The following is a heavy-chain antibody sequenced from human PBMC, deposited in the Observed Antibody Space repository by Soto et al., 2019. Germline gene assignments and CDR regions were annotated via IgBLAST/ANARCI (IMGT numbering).Heavy chain of an antibody. CDR1: GFTFSGHW. J-gene: IGHJ3*02. Sequence: EVQLVESGGDLVQPGGSLRLSCAASGFTFSGHWMHWVRQVPGKGLEWVSRINTDGGSSAYADSVKGRFTISRDNAKNTLYLQMNGLGAEDTAVYYCAREAGYCSRTSCYRGAFDTWGQGTTVTVSS. V-gene: IGHV3-74*03. CDR3: AREAGYCSRTSCYRGAFDT. CDR2: INTDGGSS. D-gene: IGHD2-2*01.